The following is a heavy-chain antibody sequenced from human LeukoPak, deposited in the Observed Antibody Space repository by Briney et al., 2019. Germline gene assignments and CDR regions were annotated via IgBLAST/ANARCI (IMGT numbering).Heavy chain of an antibody. V-gene: IGHV4-61*02. D-gene: IGHD2-15*01. CDR1: AGSISSGSYY. Sequence: SENLSLTCTVSAGSISSGSYYGSSIRQPAGKGLEWNGRIYTSGSTNYNPSLKSRVTISVDTSKNQFSLKLSSVTAADTAVYYCARESALYCSGGSCYRVSFDYWGQGTLVTVSS. CDR3: ARESALYCSGGSCYRVSFDY. CDR2: IYTSGST. J-gene: IGHJ4*02.